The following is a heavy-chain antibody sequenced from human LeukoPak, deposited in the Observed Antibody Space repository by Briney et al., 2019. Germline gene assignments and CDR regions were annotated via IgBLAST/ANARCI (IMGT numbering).Heavy chain of an antibody. CDR1: GYSFTAYY. CDR2: ISAYNGNT. CDR3: AILYSSSAGVCDY. J-gene: IGHJ4*02. V-gene: IGHV1-18*04. Sequence: ASVKVSCKASGYSFTAYYMHWVRQAPGQGLEWMGWISAYNGNTNYAQKLQGRVTMTTDTSTSTAYMELRSLRSDDTAVYYCAILYSSSAGVCDYWGQGTLVTVSS. D-gene: IGHD6-6*01.